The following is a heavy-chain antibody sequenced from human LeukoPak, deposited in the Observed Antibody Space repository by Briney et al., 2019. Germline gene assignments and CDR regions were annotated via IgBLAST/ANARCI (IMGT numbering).Heavy chain of an antibody. D-gene: IGHD2-2*01. Sequence: SETLSLTCTVSGGSISSYYWSWLRQPPGKGLEWIGYIYYSGSTNYNPSLKSRVTISVDTSKNQFPLKLSSVTAADTAVYYCARVPCSSTSCYHYYYYMDVWGKGTTVTVSS. CDR2: IYYSGST. J-gene: IGHJ6*03. CDR1: GGSISSYY. CDR3: ARVPCSSTSCYHYYYYMDV. V-gene: IGHV4-59*01.